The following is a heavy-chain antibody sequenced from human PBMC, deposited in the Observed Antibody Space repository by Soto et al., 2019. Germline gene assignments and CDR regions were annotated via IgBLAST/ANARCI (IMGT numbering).Heavy chain of an antibody. CDR1: GFTFSSYD. V-gene: IGHV3-48*03. J-gene: IGHJ6*02. D-gene: IGHD1-26*01. CDR2: ISSSGSTI. CDR3: ARDCWIVGANVYYYYGMDV. Sequence: PXGSLRLSCAASGFTFSSYDMNWVRQAPGKGLEWVSYISSSGSTIYYADSVKGRFTISRDNAKNSLYLQMNSLRAEDTAVYYCARDCWIVGANVYYYYGMDVWGQGTTVTVSS.